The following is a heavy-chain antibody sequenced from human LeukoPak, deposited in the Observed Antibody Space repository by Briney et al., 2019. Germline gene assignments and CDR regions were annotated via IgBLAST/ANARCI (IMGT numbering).Heavy chain of an antibody. Sequence: KPGGSLRLSCAASGFTFSDYNMRWIRQAPGKGLEWVSSISRSGSTKYYADSVKGRFTISRDNAKNSLFLQMNSLRAEDTAVYYCARVYDSGSQAYFYYMDVWGKGTTVTISS. CDR1: GFTFSDYN. CDR2: ISRSGSTK. D-gene: IGHD3-10*01. CDR3: ARVYDSGSQAYFYYMDV. V-gene: IGHV3-11*01. J-gene: IGHJ6*03.